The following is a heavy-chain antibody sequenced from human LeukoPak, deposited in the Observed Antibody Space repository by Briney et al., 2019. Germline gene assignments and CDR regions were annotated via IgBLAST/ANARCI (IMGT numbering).Heavy chain of an antibody. D-gene: IGHD1-26*01. V-gene: IGHV4-59*08. CDR3: AISSGSLDY. CDR2: IYYSGST. Sequence: SETLSLTCTVSGGSISSYYWSWIRQPPGKGLEWIGYIYYSGSTNYNPSLKSRVTISVDTSKNQFSLKLSSVTAADTAVYYCAISSGSLDYWGQGTLVTVSS. CDR1: GGSISSYY. J-gene: IGHJ4*02.